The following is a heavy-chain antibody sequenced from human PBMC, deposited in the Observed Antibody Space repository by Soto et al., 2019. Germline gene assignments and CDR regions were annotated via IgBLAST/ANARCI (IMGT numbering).Heavy chain of an antibody. V-gene: IGHV1-3*04. CDR1: GYTFTSCA. Sequence: QVQIVQSGAEVKKPGASVKVSCKASGYTFTSCAIHWVRQAPGQRPEWMGWINTDNGNTKSSQRFQGRVTITRDTSANTAYVELTNLRSEDTAIYYCARDRAVDWYFDLWGRGTLVTVSS. CDR3: ARDRAVDWYFDL. J-gene: IGHJ2*01. D-gene: IGHD6-19*01. CDR2: INTDNGNT.